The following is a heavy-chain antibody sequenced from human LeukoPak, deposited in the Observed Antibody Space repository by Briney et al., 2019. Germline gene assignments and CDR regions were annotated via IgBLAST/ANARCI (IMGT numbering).Heavy chain of an antibody. D-gene: IGHD5-18*01. J-gene: IGHJ4*02. CDR1: GFTLNSYW. V-gene: IGHV3-74*01. CDR2: INGDGRFT. Sequence: GGSLRLSCAASGFTLNSYWMDCVRQVPGKGLVWVSRINGDGRFTTYADSVKGRFTISRDTAKNTLYLQMNSLRAEDTAVYYCLRVHVGTHVVDIDYWGQGTLVTVSS. CDR3: LRVHVGTHVVDIDY.